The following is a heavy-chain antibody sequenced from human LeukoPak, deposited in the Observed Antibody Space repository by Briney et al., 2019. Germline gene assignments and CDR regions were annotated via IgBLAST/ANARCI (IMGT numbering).Heavy chain of an antibody. J-gene: IGHJ6*03. CDR1: GFTFDDYA. D-gene: IGHD3-10*01. Sequence: QPGGSLRLSCAASGFTFDDYAMHWVRQAPGKGLEWVSLISWDGGSTYYADSVKGRFTISRDNIKNSLYLQMNNLGTEDSALYYCATLGSGSPAGTEYSYYMDVWGKGTTVTVSS. CDR2: ISWDGGST. V-gene: IGHV3-43*01. CDR3: ATLGSGSPAGTEYSYYMDV.